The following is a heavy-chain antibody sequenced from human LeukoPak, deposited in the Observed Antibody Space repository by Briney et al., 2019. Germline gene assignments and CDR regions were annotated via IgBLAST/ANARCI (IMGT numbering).Heavy chain of an antibody. V-gene: IGHV4-59*01. Sequence: PSETLSLTCIVSGGSISGYYWSWIRQPPGKGLEWIGYMYNSGSTNYNPSLKSRVTISVDTSNTQFSLKLSAVTAADTAVYYCARDRWGSSGHFDYWGQGTLVTVSS. CDR1: GGSISGYY. D-gene: IGHD3-22*01. CDR2: MYNSGST. J-gene: IGHJ4*02. CDR3: ARDRWGSSGHFDY.